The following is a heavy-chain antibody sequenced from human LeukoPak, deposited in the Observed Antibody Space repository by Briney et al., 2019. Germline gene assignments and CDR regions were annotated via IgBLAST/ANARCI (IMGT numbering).Heavy chain of an antibody. CDR1: GFTFSRHW. J-gene: IGHJ4*02. CDR3: ARICSSTDCLIPD. V-gene: IGHV3-74*01. Sequence: GGSLRLSCAASGFTFSRHWMHWVRQAPGKGLVWISRINSDASDTNYADFVKGRFTISRDNAKNTVYLQINSLGDEDTAVYYCARICSSTDCLIPDWGQGTLVTVSS. D-gene: IGHD2-2*01. CDR2: INSDASDT.